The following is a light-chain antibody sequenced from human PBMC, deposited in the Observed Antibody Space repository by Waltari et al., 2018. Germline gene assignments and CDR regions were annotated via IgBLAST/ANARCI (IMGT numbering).Light chain of an antibody. CDR3: VQAIAFPLT. V-gene: IGKV2-40*01. Sequence: DIAIKQSPLSLPITLGEPASIYCRSSQSLLHSNGNTYLHWYLQKPGQSPQLLIYGGSNRASGVPDRFSGTGSGTDFTLKISKVEAEDVGIYYCVQAIAFPLTFGGGTMVEIK. J-gene: IGKJ4*01. CDR2: GGS. CDR1: QSLLHSNGNTY.